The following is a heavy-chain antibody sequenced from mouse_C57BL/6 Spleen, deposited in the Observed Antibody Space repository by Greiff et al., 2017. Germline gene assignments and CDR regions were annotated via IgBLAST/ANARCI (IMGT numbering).Heavy chain of an antibody. CDR1: GYSITSGYY. CDR2: ISYDGSN. CDR3: ARRRFITTVVARGYYYAMDY. D-gene: IGHD1-1*01. J-gene: IGHJ4*01. V-gene: IGHV3-6*01. Sequence: DVQLQESGPGLVKPSQSLSLTCSVTGYSITSGYYWNWIRQFPGNKLEWMGYISYDGSNNYNPSLKNRISITRDTSKNQFFLKLNSVTTEDTATYYCARRRFITTVVARGYYYAMDYWGQGTSVTVSS.